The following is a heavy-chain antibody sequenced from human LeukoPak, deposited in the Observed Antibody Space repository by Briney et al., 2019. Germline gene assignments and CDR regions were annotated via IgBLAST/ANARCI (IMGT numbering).Heavy chain of an antibody. V-gene: IGHV3-74*01. J-gene: IGHJ6*04. Sequence: QPGGSLRLSCAASGFTFSSHWMHWVRQAPGKGLVWVSRINSDGGSTSYADSVKGRFTISRDNAKNTLYLQMNSLRAEDTAVYYCAREPDYYYGMDVWGKGTTVTVSS. CDR3: AREPDYYYGMDV. CDR1: GFTFSSHW. D-gene: IGHD1-14*01. CDR2: INSDGGST.